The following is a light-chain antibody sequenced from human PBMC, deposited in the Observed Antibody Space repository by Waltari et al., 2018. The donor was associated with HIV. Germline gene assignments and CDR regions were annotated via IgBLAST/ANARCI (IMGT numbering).Light chain of an antibody. CDR3: QAWDSSTLV. CDR1: NLGDRF. Sequence: SYALTPPPSVSVSPGPPASITCSGDNLGDRFTSWYQQKPGQSPVLVIYGDNKRPAGIPERFSGSNSRNTVTLTISGTQAMDEADYYCQAWDSSTLVFAGGTKLTVL. CDR2: GDN. V-gene: IGLV3-1*01. J-gene: IGLJ2*01.